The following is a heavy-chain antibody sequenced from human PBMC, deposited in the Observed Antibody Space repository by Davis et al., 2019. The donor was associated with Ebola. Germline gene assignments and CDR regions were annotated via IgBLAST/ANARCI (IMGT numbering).Heavy chain of an antibody. CDR2: IWYDGSRK. V-gene: IGHV3-33*06. J-gene: IGHJ6*02. CDR3: AKDDYGDYVSYYYYGMDV. Sequence: GGSLRLSCAASGFNFRSYGMHWVRQAPDKGLEWVAVIWYDGSRKYYGDSVKGRFTISRDNSNNLLYLQMNSLRAEDTAVYYCAKDDYGDYVSYYYYGMDVWGQGTTVTVSS. D-gene: IGHD4-17*01. CDR1: GFNFRSYG.